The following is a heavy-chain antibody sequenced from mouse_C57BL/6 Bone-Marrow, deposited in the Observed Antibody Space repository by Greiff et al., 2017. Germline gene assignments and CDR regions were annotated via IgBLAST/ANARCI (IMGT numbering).Heavy chain of an antibody. Sequence: QVQLQPPGAELVKPGASVKVSCKASGYTFTSYWMHWVKQRPGQGLEWIGRIHPSASDPNYNQKFKGKATLTVDKSSSTAYMQLSSLTSVDSAVYYCAILITTVVGGGYRGQGTTLTVSP. CDR2: IHPSASDP. V-gene: IGHV1-74*01. J-gene: IGHJ2*01. CDR3: AILITTVVGGGY. CDR1: GYTFTSYW. D-gene: IGHD1-1*01.